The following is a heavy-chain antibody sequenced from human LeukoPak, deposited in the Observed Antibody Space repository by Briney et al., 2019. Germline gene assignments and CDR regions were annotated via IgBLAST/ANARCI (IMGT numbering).Heavy chain of an antibody. Sequence: GGSLRLSCAASGFTFSSYWVTWVRQAPGKGLEWVANIKEDGSEKYYVDSVKGRFTISRDNAKNSLYLKMNSLRVEDTAVYYCARVGASHIWGQGTMVTVSS. D-gene: IGHD1-26*01. V-gene: IGHV3-7*01. CDR1: GFTFSSYW. J-gene: IGHJ3*02. CDR2: IKEDGSEK. CDR3: ARVGASHI.